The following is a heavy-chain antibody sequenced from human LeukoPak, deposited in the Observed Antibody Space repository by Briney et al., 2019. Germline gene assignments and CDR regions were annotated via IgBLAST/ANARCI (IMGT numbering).Heavy chain of an antibody. J-gene: IGHJ6*03. V-gene: IGHV1-69*06. CDR1: AGSFSSYY. CDR2: IIPIFGTP. D-gene: IGHD3-16*01. CDR3: AKQGAVRQDYYMDV. Sequence: SLKLSCTASAGSFSSYYSTWVRQAPGQGLEWIGRIIPIFGTPTYAQKFQGRVTITADMGSSTAYLELTSLTSEDTARYFCAKQGAVRQDYYMDVWGNGTTVTVSS.